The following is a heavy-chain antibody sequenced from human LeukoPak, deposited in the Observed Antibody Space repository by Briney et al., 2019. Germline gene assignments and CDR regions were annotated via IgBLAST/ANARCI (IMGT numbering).Heavy chain of an antibody. CDR3: ARVPYSISSMDY. CDR2: IYPGDSDT. V-gene: IGHV5-51*01. D-gene: IGHD6-6*01. J-gene: IGHJ4*02. CDR1: GYTFSNYW. Sequence: GEPPKISCKSSGYTFSNYWIGWVRQMPGKGLEWMGIIYPGDSDTRYSPSFEGQVSISADKSISTAYLQWSSLKASDTAMYYCARVPYSISSMDYWGQGTLVTVSS.